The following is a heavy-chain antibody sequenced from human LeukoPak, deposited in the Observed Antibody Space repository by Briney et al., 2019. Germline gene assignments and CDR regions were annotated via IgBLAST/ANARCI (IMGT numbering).Heavy chain of an antibody. Sequence: PGGSLRLSCAASGFIVSSNYMSWVRQAPGKGLEWVSVIYSGGSTYYTDSVKGRFTISRDNSKNTLYLQMNSLRAEDTAVYYYARAGVAGTFYWGQGTLVTVSS. CDR1: GFIVSSNY. V-gene: IGHV3-66*01. CDR3: ARAGVAGTFY. D-gene: IGHD6-19*01. CDR2: IYSGGST. J-gene: IGHJ4*02.